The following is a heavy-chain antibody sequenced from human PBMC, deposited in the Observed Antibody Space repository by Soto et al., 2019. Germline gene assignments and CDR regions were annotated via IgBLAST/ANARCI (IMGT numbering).Heavy chain of an antibody. J-gene: IGHJ4*02. V-gene: IGHV4-34*01. CDR1: GGSFSGYY. Sequence: SETLSLTCAVYGGSFSGYYWSWIRQPPGKGLEWIGEINHSGSTNYNPSLKSRVTISVDTSKNQFSLKLSSVTAADTAVYYCARGYYYGSGSTLFYWGQGTLVTVSS. CDR2: INHSGST. D-gene: IGHD3-10*01. CDR3: ARGYYYGSGSTLFY.